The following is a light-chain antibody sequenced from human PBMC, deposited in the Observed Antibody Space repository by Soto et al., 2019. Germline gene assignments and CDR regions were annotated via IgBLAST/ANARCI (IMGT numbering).Light chain of an antibody. Sequence: IVFTQSPSTVSLSPGERATLSCRASQSVSNFLAWYQQRPGQAPRLLLYGASNRATGTPARFSGSGSGTDFTLTISSLEPEDSAVYYCQQRSNRLTFGGGTKVDIK. V-gene: IGKV3-11*01. CDR3: QQRSNRLT. CDR1: QSVSNF. CDR2: GAS. J-gene: IGKJ4*01.